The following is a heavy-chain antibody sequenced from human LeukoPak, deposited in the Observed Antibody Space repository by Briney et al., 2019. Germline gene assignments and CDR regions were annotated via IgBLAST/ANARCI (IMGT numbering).Heavy chain of an antibody. CDR1: GFIFSDYA. J-gene: IGHJ4*02. CDR2: IDISSRYI. CDR3: VRDVEPLIALAGSDS. D-gene: IGHD6-19*01. V-gene: IGHV3-21*01. Sequence: GGSLRLSCAASGFIFSDYAMNWVRQAPGKGLEWVSSIDISSRYIYYADSVRGRFTISRDNAKNSLYLQMNSLRAEDTAVYYCVRDVEPLIALAGSDSWGQGTLVTVSS.